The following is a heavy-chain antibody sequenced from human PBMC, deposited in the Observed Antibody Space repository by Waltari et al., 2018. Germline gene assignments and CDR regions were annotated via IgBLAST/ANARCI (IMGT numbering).Heavy chain of an antibody. CDR3: ARDPHVLRYFDVSNWFDP. V-gene: IGHV1-46*01. Sequence: QVQLVQSGAEVKKPGASVKVSCKASGYTFTSYYMHWVRQATGPGLEWMGIFNTGGSRTSCAQKFQGRVTMTRGTSTSTGYMELSSLRSEDTAVYYCARDPHVLRYFDVSNWFDPWGQGTLVTVSS. D-gene: IGHD3-9*01. CDR1: GYTFTSYY. J-gene: IGHJ5*02. CDR2: FNTGGSRT.